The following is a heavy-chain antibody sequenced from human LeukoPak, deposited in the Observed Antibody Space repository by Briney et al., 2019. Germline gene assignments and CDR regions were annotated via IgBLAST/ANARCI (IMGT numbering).Heavy chain of an antibody. V-gene: IGHV4-59*01. Sequence: KPSETLSLTCTVSGGSISSYYWSWIRQPPGKGLEWVGYIYYSGRTNYNPSLKSRGTISVDKSKNQFSLKLSSVTAADTAVYYCARVDLRYFDWLSTYYFDYWGQGTLVTVSS. D-gene: IGHD3-9*01. CDR3: ARVDLRYFDWLSTYYFDY. CDR2: IYYSGRT. CDR1: GGSISSYY. J-gene: IGHJ4*02.